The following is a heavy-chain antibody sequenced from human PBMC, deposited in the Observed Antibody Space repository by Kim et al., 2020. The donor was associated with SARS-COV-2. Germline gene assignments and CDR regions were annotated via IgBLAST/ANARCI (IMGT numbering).Heavy chain of an antibody. V-gene: IGHV3-21*01. J-gene: IGHJ6*02. Sequence: GGSLRLSCAASGFTFSSYSMNWVRQAPGKGLEWVSSISSSSSYIYYADSVKGRFTISRDNAKNSLYLQMNSLRAEDTAVYYCARDPLGVPAAAIPSPTHYYYYSMDVCGQGTTVTVSS. CDR1: GFTFSSYS. D-gene: IGHD2-2*01. CDR3: ARDPLGVPAAAIPSPTHYYYYSMDV. CDR2: ISSSSSYI.